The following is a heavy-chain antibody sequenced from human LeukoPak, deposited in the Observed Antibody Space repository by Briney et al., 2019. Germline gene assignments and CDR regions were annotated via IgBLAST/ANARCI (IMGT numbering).Heavy chain of an antibody. CDR1: GYTFTGYY. Sequence: ASVKVSCKASGYTFTGYYMHWVRQAPGQGLEWMGWINPNSGGTNYAQKFQGRVTMTRDTSISTAYMELSRLRSDDTAVYYCAREPCGDILTGYYPLYYFDYWGQGTLVTVSS. CDR2: INPNSGGT. V-gene: IGHV1-2*02. D-gene: IGHD3-9*01. CDR3: AREPCGDILTGYYPLYYFDY. J-gene: IGHJ4*02.